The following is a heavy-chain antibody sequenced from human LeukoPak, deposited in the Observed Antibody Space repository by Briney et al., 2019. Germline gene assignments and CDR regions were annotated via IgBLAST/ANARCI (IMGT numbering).Heavy chain of an antibody. CDR3: AKDQALSLSSSRALDY. J-gene: IGHJ4*02. CDR1: GFTFSSYA. V-gene: IGHV3-23*01. D-gene: IGHD2-2*01. Sequence: PGGSLRLSCAASGFTFSSYAMSWVRQAPGKGLEWVSAISSSGGSPYYADSVNGRFTISRDNSKNTLYLQMNSLRAEDTALYYCAKDQALSLSSSRALDYWGQGTLVTVSS. CDR2: ISSSGGSP.